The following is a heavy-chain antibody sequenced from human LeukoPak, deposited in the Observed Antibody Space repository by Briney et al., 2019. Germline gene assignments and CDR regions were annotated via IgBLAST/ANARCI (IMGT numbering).Heavy chain of an antibody. CDR1: GYTFTGYY. CDR3: ARVGDSSGYFTGIDY. Sequence: ASVKVSCKASGYTFTGYYMHWVRQAPGQGLEWMGWINPNSGGTNYAQKFQGRVTVTRDTSISTAYMELSRLRSDDTAVYYCARVGDSSGYFTGIDYWGQGTLVTVSS. J-gene: IGHJ4*02. D-gene: IGHD3-22*01. V-gene: IGHV1-2*02. CDR2: INPNSGGT.